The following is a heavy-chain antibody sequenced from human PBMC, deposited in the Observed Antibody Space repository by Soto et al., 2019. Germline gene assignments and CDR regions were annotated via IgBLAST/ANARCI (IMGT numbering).Heavy chain of an antibody. J-gene: IGHJ6*02. V-gene: IGHV1-2*04. D-gene: IGHD5-18*01. CDR1: GYTFTGYY. Sequence: QVQLVQSGAEVKKPGASVKVSCKASGYTFTGYYMHWVRQAPGQGLEWMGWINPNSGGTNYAQKFQGWVTMTRDTSISTAYMELSRLRSDDTAVYYCAILGGYSYGYSSRDYYYGMDVWGQGTTVTVSS. CDR2: INPNSGGT. CDR3: AILGGYSYGYSSRDYYYGMDV.